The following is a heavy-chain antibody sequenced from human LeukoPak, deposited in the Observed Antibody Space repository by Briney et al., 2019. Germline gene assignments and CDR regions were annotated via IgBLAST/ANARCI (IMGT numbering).Heavy chain of an antibody. J-gene: IGHJ4*02. D-gene: IGHD5-18*01. CDR3: AAMENGDYDY. V-gene: IGHV3-23*01. CDR2: ISGSGGST. CDR1: GFTFSSYG. Sequence: GGTLRLSCAASGFTFSSYGMSWVRQAPGKGLEWVSAISGSGGSTYYADSVKGRFTISRDNSKNTLYLQMNSLRAEDTAVYYCAAMENGDYDYWGQGTLVTVSS.